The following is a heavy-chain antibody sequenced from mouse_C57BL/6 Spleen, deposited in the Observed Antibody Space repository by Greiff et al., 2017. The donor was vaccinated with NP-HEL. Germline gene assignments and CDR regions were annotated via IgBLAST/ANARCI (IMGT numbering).Heavy chain of an antibody. CDR1: GYTFTDYN. J-gene: IGHJ4*01. D-gene: IGHD2-3*01. Sequence: VQLQQSGPELVKPGASVKMSCKASGYTFTDYNMHWVKQSHGKSLEWIGYINPNNGGTSYNQKFKGKATLTVNKSSSTAYMELRSLTSEDSAVYYCARDGGGIYDGYYGAMDYWGQGTSVTVSS. CDR3: ARDGGGIYDGYYGAMDY. V-gene: IGHV1-22*01. CDR2: INPNNGGT.